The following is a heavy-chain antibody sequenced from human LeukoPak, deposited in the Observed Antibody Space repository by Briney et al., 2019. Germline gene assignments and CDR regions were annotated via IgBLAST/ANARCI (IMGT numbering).Heavy chain of an antibody. CDR3: VRRATGSSSLFYYYMDV. CDR1: GFTFSNYA. J-gene: IGHJ6*03. D-gene: IGHD1-26*01. Sequence: GGSMRLSCVASGFTFSNYAMSWVRQAPGKGLEWVSGISSSGSSTFFADHVKGRLTIARDNAKSSLYLQMNTLQAEDTAVYYCVRRATGSSSLFYYYMDVWGKGTTVSVSS. V-gene: IGHV3-23*01. CDR2: ISSSGSST.